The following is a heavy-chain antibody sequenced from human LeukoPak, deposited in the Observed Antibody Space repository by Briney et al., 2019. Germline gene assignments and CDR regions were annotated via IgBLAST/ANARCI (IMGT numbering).Heavy chain of an antibody. V-gene: IGHV4-31*03. J-gene: IGHJ4*02. CDR3: ARENSSGSAG. Sequence: SQTLSLTCTVSGGSISSGGYYWRWIRQHPGKGLEWIGYIYYSGSTYYNPSLKSRVTISVDTSKNQFSLKLSSVTAADTAVYYCARENSSGSAGWGQGTLVTVSS. CDR2: IYYSGST. D-gene: IGHD3-22*01. CDR1: GGSISSGGYY.